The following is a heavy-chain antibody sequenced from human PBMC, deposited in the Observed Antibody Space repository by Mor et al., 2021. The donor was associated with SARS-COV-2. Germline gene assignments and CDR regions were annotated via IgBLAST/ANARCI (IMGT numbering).Heavy chain of an antibody. CDR3: ARLKGQLGAYYYGMDV. Sequence: RQMPRKGLEWMGIIYPGDSDTRYSPSFQGQVTISADKSISTAYLQWSSLKASDTAMYYCARLKGQLGAYYYGMDVWGQGTTVTVSS. V-gene: IGHV5-51*01. CDR2: IYPGDSDT. J-gene: IGHJ6*02. D-gene: IGHD6-6*01.